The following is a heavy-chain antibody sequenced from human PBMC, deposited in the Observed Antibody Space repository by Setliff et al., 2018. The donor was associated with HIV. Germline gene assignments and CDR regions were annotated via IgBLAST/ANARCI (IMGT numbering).Heavy chain of an antibody. CDR2: FHYSGST. CDR3: ARRDQYGGSPYFES. Sequence: SETLSLTCTVSGGSISSTTYYWGWIRQPPGKGLEWIGSFHYSGSTSYNPSLKSRVTISVDTSKNQFSLKLSSVTAADTAVYYCARRDQYGGSPYFESWGQGALVTVSS. CDR1: GGSISSTTYY. J-gene: IGHJ4*02. V-gene: IGHV4-39*07. D-gene: IGHD3-10*01.